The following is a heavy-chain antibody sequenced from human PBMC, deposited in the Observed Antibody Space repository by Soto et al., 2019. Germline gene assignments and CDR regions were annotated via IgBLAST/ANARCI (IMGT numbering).Heavy chain of an antibody. J-gene: IGHJ5*02. CDR2: ISAYNGNT. Sequence: GASVKVSCKASGYTFTSYGISWVRQAPGQGLEWMGWISAYNGNTNYAQKLQGRVTMTTDTSTSTAYMELRSLRSDDTAVYYCARGYCTNGVCYDGFDPWGQGTLVTVSS. CDR3: ARGYCTNGVCYDGFDP. V-gene: IGHV1-18*04. D-gene: IGHD2-8*01. CDR1: GYTFTSYG.